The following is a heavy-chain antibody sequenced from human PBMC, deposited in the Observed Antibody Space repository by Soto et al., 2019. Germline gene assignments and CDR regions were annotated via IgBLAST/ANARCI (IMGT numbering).Heavy chain of an antibody. J-gene: IGHJ4*02. Sequence: ASVKVSCKASGYTFTSYDITWVRQAPGQGLEWMGWISAYNGNTNYAQKLQGRVTMSTDTSTSTAYMEVRSLRSDDTAVYYCARIYDSSGKSHFDYWGQGTLVTVSS. CDR1: GYTFTSYD. CDR3: ARIYDSSGKSHFDY. V-gene: IGHV1-18*01. D-gene: IGHD3-22*01. CDR2: ISAYNGNT.